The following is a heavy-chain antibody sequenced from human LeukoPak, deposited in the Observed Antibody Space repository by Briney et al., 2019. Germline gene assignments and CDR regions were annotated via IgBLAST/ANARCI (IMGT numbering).Heavy chain of an antibody. Sequence: ASVKVSCKASAYTFTGYYINWVRQAPAQGLEWMGWINPNSGGTNYAQKFQGRVTMTRETSISTAYMELSRLRSDDTGVYYCARDLFRYGDYSQWGQGALVTVSS. CDR3: ARDLFRYGDYSQ. V-gene: IGHV1-2*02. D-gene: IGHD4-17*01. J-gene: IGHJ4*02. CDR2: INPNSGGT. CDR1: AYTFTGYY.